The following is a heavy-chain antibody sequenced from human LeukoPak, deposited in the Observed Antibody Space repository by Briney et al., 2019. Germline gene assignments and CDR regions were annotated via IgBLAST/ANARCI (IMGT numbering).Heavy chain of an antibody. CDR2: INPDNGGT. D-gene: IGHD2-15*01. V-gene: IGHV1-2*02. J-gene: IGHJ5*02. CDR1: GYTFTDYY. CDR3: TREARVGNWFDP. Sequence: ASVKVSCKASGYTFTDYYIHWVRQAPGQGLEWMGWINPDNGGTNYAQRFQGRVTMTRDTSTSTVYMDLSRLRSDDTAVFYCTREARVGNWFDPWGQGTQVTVSS.